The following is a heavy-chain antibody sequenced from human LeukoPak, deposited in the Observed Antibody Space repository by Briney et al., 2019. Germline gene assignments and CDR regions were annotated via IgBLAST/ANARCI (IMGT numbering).Heavy chain of an antibody. CDR2: VNGNGGST. J-gene: IGHJ4*02. CDR3: AKSLYGGCDY. V-gene: IGHV3-23*01. CDR1: GFTFSTYA. Sequence: GGSLRLSCAASGFTFSTYAMSWVREAPGKGLEWVSGVNGNGGSTSYADSVKGRFTISRDNSKNTVYLQINSLRVEDTAVYYCAKSLYGGCDYWGQGTVVTVSS. D-gene: IGHD3-16*02.